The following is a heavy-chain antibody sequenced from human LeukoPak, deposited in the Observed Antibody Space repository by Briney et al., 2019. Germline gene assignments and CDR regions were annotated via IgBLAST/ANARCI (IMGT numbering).Heavy chain of an antibody. D-gene: IGHD3-10*01. Sequence: GESLKISCKDSGYLFTSYWIAWVRQRPGKGLEWMGIIYPGDSDTRYGPSFQGQVTISADTSINTAYLHWSSLKASDTAIYYCARQDGSGTYDAFDVWGQGTIVTV. J-gene: IGHJ3*01. CDR2: IYPGDSDT. V-gene: IGHV5-51*01. CDR1: GYLFTSYW. CDR3: ARQDGSGTYDAFDV.